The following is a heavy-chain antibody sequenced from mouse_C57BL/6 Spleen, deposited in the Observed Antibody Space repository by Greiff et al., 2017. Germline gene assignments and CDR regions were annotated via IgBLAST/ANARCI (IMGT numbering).Heavy chain of an antibody. CDR2: ISYSGST. D-gene: IGHD2-1*01. V-gene: IGHV3-1*01. J-gene: IGHJ2*01. Sequence: EVKLQESGPGMVKPSQSLSLTCTVTGYSITSGYDWHWIRHFPGNKLEWMGYISYSGSTNYNPSLKSRISITHDTSKNHFFLKLNSVTTEDTATYYCARGEYGNYGYWGQGTTLTVSS. CDR3: ARGEYGNYGY. CDR1: GYSITSGYD.